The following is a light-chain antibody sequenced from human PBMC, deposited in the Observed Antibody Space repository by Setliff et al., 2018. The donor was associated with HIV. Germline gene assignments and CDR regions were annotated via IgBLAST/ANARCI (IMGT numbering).Light chain of an antibody. CDR3: SSYTSSSTLIV. CDR1: SSDVGGYNY. Sequence: QSVLTQPASVSGSPGQSITISCTGSSSDVGGYNYVSWYQQHPGKAPKLMIYEVSNRPSGVSNRFSGSKSGNTASLTIPGLQAEDEADYYCSSYTSSSTLIVFGTGTKV. CDR2: EVS. J-gene: IGLJ1*01. V-gene: IGLV2-14*01.